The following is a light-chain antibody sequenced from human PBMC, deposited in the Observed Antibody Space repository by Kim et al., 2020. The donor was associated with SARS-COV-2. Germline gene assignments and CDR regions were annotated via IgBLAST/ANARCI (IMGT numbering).Light chain of an antibody. CDR3: CSYAGSYTNYV. CDR2: DVT. J-gene: IGLJ1*01. V-gene: IGLV2-11*01. Sequence: SAPIACTATSSDVGVYNYVSWYQQHPGKAPKLMIYDVTMRPSGVPDRFSGSKSGNTASLTISGLQAEDEADYYCCSYAGSYTNYVFGTGTKVTVL. CDR1: SSDVGVYNY.